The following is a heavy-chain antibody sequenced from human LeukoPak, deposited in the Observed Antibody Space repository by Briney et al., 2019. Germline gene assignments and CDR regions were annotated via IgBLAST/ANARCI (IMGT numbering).Heavy chain of an antibody. V-gene: IGHV1-2*02. J-gene: IGHJ5*02. CDR2: INPNSGGT. D-gene: IGHD2-15*01. Sequence: ASVKVSFKASGYTFTDYYMHWVRQAPGQGLEWMGWINPNSGGTNYAQHFQGRVTMTRDTSISTANMQLRSLRPDDTAVYYCARGGCSGGICYSSWLDPWGQGTLVTVSS. CDR1: GYTFTDYY. CDR3: ARGGCSGGICYSSWLDP.